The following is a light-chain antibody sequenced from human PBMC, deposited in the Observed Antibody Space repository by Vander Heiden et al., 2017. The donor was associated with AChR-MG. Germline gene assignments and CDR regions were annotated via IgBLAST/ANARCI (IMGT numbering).Light chain of an antibody. CDR2: DVS. J-gene: IGLJ2*01. CDR3: CSYASSYPVV. V-gene: IGLV2-11*01. CDR1: SSDVGGYNY. Sequence: QSALTQPRSVSGSPGQSVTISCTGTSSDVGGYNYVSCYQQHPRKAPKLMINDVSKRPSGVPDRFSGSKSGSTASLTISGLQAEDEADYYYCSYASSYPVVFGGGTKLTVL.